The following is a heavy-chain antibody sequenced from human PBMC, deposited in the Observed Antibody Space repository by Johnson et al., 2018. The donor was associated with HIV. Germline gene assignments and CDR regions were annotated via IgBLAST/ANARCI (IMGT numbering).Heavy chain of an antibody. CDR3: AREMATIRGYAFDI. CDR2: IYSGGST. Sequence: VQLVESGGGVVQPGGSLRLSCAASGFTFSNYGMHWVRQAPGKGLEWVSLIYSGGSTYYADSVKGRFTIARDNSKNTLYLQMNSLRAEDTAVYYCAREMATIRGYAFDIWGQGTMVTVSS. J-gene: IGHJ3*02. V-gene: IGHV3-NL1*01. CDR1: GFTFSNYG. D-gene: IGHD5-24*01.